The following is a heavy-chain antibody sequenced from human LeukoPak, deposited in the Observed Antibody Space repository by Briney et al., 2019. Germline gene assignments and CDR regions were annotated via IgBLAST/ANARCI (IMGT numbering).Heavy chain of an antibody. D-gene: IGHD6-13*01. CDR3: AKKDLSSSSGYYFDY. V-gene: IGHV3-21*01. CDR2: ISSSSSYI. CDR1: GFTFSSYS. J-gene: IGHJ4*02. Sequence: PGGSLRLSCAASGFTFSSYSMNWVRQAPGKGLEWVSSISSSSSYIYYADSVKGRFTISRDNSKNTLYLQMNSLRAEDTALYYCAKKDLSSSSGYYFDYWGQGTLVTVSS.